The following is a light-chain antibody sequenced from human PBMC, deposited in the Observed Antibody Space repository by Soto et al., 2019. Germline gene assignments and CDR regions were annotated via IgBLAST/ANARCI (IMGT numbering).Light chain of an antibody. Sequence: DIVMTQSPDSLAVSLGERATINCKSSQSVLYSSNNKNYLAWYQQKPGQPPKLLIYWASLRESGVPDRFSGSGSGTDFTLTISSLKAEDVAVYYCQQYDTPPYTFGQGTKLEIK. CDR3: QQYDTPPYT. V-gene: IGKV4-1*01. CDR1: QSVLYSSNNKNY. CDR2: WAS. J-gene: IGKJ2*01.